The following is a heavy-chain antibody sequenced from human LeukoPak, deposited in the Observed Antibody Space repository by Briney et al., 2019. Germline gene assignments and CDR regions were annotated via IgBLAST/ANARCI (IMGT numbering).Heavy chain of an antibody. D-gene: IGHD2-15*01. CDR3: ARQEYCSGGSCYTWFDP. CDR2: IYPADSDI. J-gene: IGHJ5*02. V-gene: IGHV5-51*01. Sequence: GESLRISCKGSGYSINNYWIGWVRQMPGKGLEWMGGIYPADSDIRSSPSLQGQVTISADKSISTAYLQWSSLKASDTAMYYCARQEYCSGGSCYTWFDPWGKGTLVTVS. CDR1: GYSINNYW.